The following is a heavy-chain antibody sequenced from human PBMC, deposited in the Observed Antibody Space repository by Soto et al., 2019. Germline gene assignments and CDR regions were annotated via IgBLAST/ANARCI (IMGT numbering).Heavy chain of an antibody. D-gene: IGHD3-22*01. Sequence: ASVKVSCKASGYSFTSYGISWVRQAPGQGPEWMGWISGHNGNTNHPQSLQGRVTMTTDTSRNTAYMELRSLRSDVTAVYYCARHRFNYYDDTVYYYFDYWGQRALVTVSS. CDR2: ISGHNGNT. CDR3: ARHRFNYYDDTVYYYFDY. CDR1: GYSFTSYG. J-gene: IGHJ4*02. V-gene: IGHV1-18*04.